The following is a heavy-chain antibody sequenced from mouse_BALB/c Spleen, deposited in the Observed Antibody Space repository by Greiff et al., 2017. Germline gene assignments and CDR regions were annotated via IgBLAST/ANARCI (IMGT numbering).Heavy chain of an antibody. CDR3: ARGYYYFDY. Sequence: EVQVVESGGGLVKPGGSLKLSCAASGFTFSDYYMYWVRQTPEKRLEWVATISDGGSYTYYQDSVKGRFTISRDNAKNNLYLQMSSLKSEDTAMYYCARGYYYFDYWGQGTTLTVSS. CDR1: GFTFSDYY. J-gene: IGHJ2*01. D-gene: IGHD2-12*01. V-gene: IGHV5-4*02. CDR2: ISDGGSYT.